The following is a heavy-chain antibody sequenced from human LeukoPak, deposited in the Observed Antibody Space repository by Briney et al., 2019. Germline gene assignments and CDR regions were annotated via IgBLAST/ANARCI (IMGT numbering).Heavy chain of an antibody. CDR3: AKDDRYSYFCGGYYTLYSFDD. Sequence: GGSLRLSCAASGFTFSSYAMSWVRQAPGKGLEWVSAISGSGGSTYYADSVKGRFTISRDNSKNTLYLQMNSLRAEDTAVYYGAKDDRYSYFCGGYYTLYSFDDGGEGTLVTVSS. V-gene: IGHV3-23*01. J-gene: IGHJ4*02. CDR1: GFTFSSYA. D-gene: IGHD3-3*01. CDR2: ISGSGGST.